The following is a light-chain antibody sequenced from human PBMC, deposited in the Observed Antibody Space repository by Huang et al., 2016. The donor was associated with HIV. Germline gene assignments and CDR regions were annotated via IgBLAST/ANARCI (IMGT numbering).Light chain of an antibody. CDR1: QGISNR. CDR3: LQHNGHPLT. Sequence: DIQMTQSPSVMSASVGDSVPISCRESQGISNRLVWFQQKPGRVPKRLIHDASSLESGVPTRFIGSGSGTEFTLTINSLQPEDFATYYCLQHNGHPLTFGGGTRVEIK. V-gene: IGKV1-17*03. J-gene: IGKJ4*01. CDR2: DAS.